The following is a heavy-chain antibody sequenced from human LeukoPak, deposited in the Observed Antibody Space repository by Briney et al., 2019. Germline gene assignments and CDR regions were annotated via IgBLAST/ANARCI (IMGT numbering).Heavy chain of an antibody. CDR3: ARDKHGFDY. CDR1: GFTFNTYS. J-gene: IGHJ4*02. CDR2: ISGDVGST. V-gene: IGHV3-64*02. Sequence: SLRPSCAASGFTFNTYSTHWVRHAPGKGLEYISAISGDVGSTYYADSVKGRFTISRDNSKNTLYLQVGSLRTEDMAVYYCARDKHGFDYWGQGALVTVSS.